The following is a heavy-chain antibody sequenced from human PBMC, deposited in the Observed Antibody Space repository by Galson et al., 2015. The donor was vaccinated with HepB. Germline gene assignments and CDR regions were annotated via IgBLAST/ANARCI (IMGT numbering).Heavy chain of an antibody. V-gene: IGHV5-51*01. D-gene: IGHD3-10*01. CDR2: IYPGDSDT. Sequence: QSGAEVKKPGESLKISCKGSGYSFTSYWIGWVRQMPGKGLEWMGIIYPGDSDTRYSPSFQGQVTISADKSISTAYLQWSSLKASDTAMYYCATGITMVRGVIPPPDYWGQGTLVTVSS. CDR3: ATGITMVRGVIPPPDY. CDR1: GYSFTSYW. J-gene: IGHJ4*02.